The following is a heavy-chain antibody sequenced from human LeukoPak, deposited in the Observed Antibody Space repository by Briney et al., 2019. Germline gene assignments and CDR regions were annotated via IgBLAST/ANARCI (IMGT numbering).Heavy chain of an antibody. Sequence: SETLSLTCTVSGGSISSYYWSWIRQPPGKGLEWIGYIYYSGSTNYNPSLKSRVTISVDTSKNQFSLKLSSVTAADTAVYYCARELYSSGYHDAFDIWGQGTMVTVSS. D-gene: IGHD3-22*01. CDR1: GGSISSYY. J-gene: IGHJ3*02. CDR2: IYYSGST. CDR3: ARELYSSGYHDAFDI. V-gene: IGHV4-59*12.